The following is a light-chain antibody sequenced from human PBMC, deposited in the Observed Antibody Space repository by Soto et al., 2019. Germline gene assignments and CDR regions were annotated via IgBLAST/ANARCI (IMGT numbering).Light chain of an antibody. CDR3: AAWDDSLHGWV. Sequence: QSVLTQPPSASGTPGQRVTISCSGSNSNIGSYTVNWYQQLPGTAPKLLIYRNNQRPSGVPDRFSGSKSGTSASLAISGLQSEDEADYHCAAWDDSLHGWVFGGGTKLTVL. CDR2: RNN. CDR1: NSNIGSYT. V-gene: IGLV1-44*01. J-gene: IGLJ3*02.